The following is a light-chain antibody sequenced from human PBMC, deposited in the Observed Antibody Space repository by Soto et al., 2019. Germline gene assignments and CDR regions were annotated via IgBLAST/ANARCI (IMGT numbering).Light chain of an antibody. J-gene: IGKJ1*01. CDR1: QSVLYSSNNKNY. CDR3: QQYYSTPRT. CDR2: WAS. Sequence: DIVMTQSPDSLAMSLGEXATINCKSSQSVLYSSNNKNYLAWYQQKPGQPPKLLIYWASTRESGVPDRFSGSGSGTDFTLTISSLQAEDVVVYYCQQYYSTPRTFGQGTKVDIK. V-gene: IGKV4-1*01.